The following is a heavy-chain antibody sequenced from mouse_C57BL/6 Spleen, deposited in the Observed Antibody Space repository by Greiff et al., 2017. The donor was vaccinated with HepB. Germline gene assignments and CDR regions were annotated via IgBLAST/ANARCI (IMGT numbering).Heavy chain of an antibody. V-gene: IGHV1-50*01. D-gene: IGHD1-1*01. CDR2: IDPSDSYT. J-gene: IGHJ4*01. CDR3: ARMSFYYYGSSLYYYAMDY. CDR1: GYTFTSYW. Sequence: QVQLQQPGAELVKPGASVKLSCKASGYTFTSYWMQWVKQRPGQGLEWIGEIDPSDSYTNYNQKFKGKATLTVDTSSSTAYIQLSSLTSEDSAVYYCARMSFYYYGSSLYYYAMDYWGQGTSVTVSS.